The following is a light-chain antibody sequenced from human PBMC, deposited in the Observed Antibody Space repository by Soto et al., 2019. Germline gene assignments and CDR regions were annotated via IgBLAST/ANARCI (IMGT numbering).Light chain of an antibody. CDR2: GAS. CDR1: TSVSSSY. J-gene: IGKJ5*01. V-gene: IGKV3-20*01. Sequence: EIVLTQSPGTLSLSPGERAALSCRASTSVSSSYLAWYQQKPGQAPRLLIYGASSRATGIPDRFSGSGSGTDFTLTISRLEPEDFAVYYCQQYGSSLITFGQGTRLEIK. CDR3: QQYGSSLIT.